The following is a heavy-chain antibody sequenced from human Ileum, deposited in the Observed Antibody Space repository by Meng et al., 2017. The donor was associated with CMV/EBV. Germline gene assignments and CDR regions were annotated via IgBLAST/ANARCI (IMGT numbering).Heavy chain of an antibody. D-gene: IGHD1-26*01. CDR2: IDTNTGNP. CDR1: GYTYTSNN. CDR3: ARDGLSGRYFDY. Sequence: QVQLVQSGPELKQPGSSVTVSCKASGYTYTSNNMIWVRQAPGQGPEWMGWIDTNTGNPTYAQGFTGRFVFSFDTSVSTAYLQISSLKAEDTAVYYGARDGLSGRYFDYWGQGTLVTVSS. J-gene: IGHJ4*02. V-gene: IGHV7-4-1*02.